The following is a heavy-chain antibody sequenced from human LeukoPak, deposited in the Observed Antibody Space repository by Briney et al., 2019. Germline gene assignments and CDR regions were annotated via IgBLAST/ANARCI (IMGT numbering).Heavy chain of an antibody. CDR2: INPNSGGT. Sequence: GASVKVSCKASGGTFSSYAISWVRQAPGQGLEWMGWINPNSGGTNYAQKFQGRVTMTRDTSISTAYMELSRLRSDDTAVYYCARDLLGSTVTSSAFDIWGQGTMVTVSS. J-gene: IGHJ3*02. CDR3: ARDLLGSTVTSSAFDI. D-gene: IGHD4-17*01. V-gene: IGHV1-2*02. CDR1: GGTFSSYA.